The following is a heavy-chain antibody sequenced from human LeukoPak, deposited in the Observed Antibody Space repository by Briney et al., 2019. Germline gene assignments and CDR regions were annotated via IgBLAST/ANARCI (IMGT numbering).Heavy chain of an antibody. Sequence: PSETLSLTCTVSGGSISSSSYYWGWIRQPPGKGLEWIGSIYYSGSTYYNPSLKSRVTISVDTSKNQFSLKLSSVTAADTPVYYCASLGLDGQLWPDYWGQGTLVTVSS. J-gene: IGHJ4*02. CDR2: IYYSGST. CDR3: ASLGLDGQLWPDY. D-gene: IGHD5-18*01. V-gene: IGHV4-39*01. CDR1: GGSISSSSYY.